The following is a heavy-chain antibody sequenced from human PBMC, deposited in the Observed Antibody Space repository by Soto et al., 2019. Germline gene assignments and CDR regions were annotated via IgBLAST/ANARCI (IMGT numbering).Heavy chain of an antibody. J-gene: IGHJ4*02. CDR3: AKKTSALNYGGNVDY. CDR1: GFTFSSYA. V-gene: IGHV3-23*01. D-gene: IGHD4-17*01. Sequence: EVQLLESGGGLVQPGGSLRLSCEASGFTFSSYAMSWVRQAPGKGLEWVSAISGSGGSTYYADSVKGRFTISRDNSKNTLYLQMNSLRAEDTAVYYCAKKTSALNYGGNVDYWGQGTLVTVSS. CDR2: ISGSGGST.